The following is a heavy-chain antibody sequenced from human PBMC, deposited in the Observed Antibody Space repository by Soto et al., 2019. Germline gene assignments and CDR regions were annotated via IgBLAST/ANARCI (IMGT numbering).Heavy chain of an antibody. J-gene: IGHJ4*02. CDR3: ARVSGAYYFDY. D-gene: IGHD1-26*01. CDR1: GFTFSSYG. Sequence: QVQLVESGGGVVQPGRSLRLSCAASGFTFSSYGMHWVRQAPGKGLEWVAVIWYDGSNKYYADSVKGRFTISRDNSKNTLYLQMNSLRAEDTAVYYCARVSGAYYFDYWGQGTLVTVSS. CDR2: IWYDGSNK. V-gene: IGHV3-33*01.